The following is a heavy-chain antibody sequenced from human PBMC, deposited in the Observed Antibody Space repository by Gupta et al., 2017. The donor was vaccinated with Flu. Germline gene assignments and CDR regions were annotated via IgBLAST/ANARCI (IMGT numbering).Heavy chain of an antibody. J-gene: IGHJ4*02. CDR1: GFTFMNYA. D-gene: IGHD3-16*02. V-gene: IGHV3-64D*06. Sequence: GGSLRLSCLTSGFTFMNYAMHWVRQAPGKGLEHISTISSNGENTYYADSVKGRFTVSRDNSKNTLYLQMSSLRSEDTAIYYCAALTALGEISRNLQSDYWGQGILVTVSS. CDR2: ISSNGENT. CDR3: AALTALGEISRNLQSDY.